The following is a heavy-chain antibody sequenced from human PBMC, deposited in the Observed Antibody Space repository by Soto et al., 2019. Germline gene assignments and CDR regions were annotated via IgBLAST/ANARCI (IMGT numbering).Heavy chain of an antibody. CDR2: ISDDGDKR. D-gene: IGHD1-26*01. CDR1: GFTFSNYG. CDR3: AKARVRIVGANSFDY. V-gene: IGHV3-30*18. J-gene: IGHJ4*02. Sequence: GGSLRLSCVGSGFTFSNYGMHWVCQPPGKGLEWVALISDDGDKRYYADSVRGRLIISRDNSKDTLYLQMNSLGPDDTAVYFCAKARVRIVGANSFDYWGQGTPVTVSS.